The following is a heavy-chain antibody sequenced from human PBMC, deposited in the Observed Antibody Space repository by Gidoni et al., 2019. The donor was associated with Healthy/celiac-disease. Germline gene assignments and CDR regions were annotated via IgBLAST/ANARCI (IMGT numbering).Heavy chain of an antibody. CDR1: GGSISSRNW. D-gene: IGHD3-22*01. V-gene: IGHV4-4*02. J-gene: IGHJ4*02. CDR3: AVNSGYDSYYDSSGYYSH. CDR2: IYHSGST. Sequence: QVQLQESGPGLVKPSGTLSLTCAVSGGSISSRNWWSWVRQPPGKGLEWIGEIYHSGSTNYNPSLKSRVTISVDKSKNQFSLKLSSVTAADTAVYYCAVNSGYDSYYDSSGYYSHWGQGTLVTVSS.